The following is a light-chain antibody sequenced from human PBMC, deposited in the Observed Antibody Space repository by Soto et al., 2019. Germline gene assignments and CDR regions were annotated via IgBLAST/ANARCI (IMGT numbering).Light chain of an antibody. J-gene: IGKJ1*01. CDR2: ATS. Sequence: EIVLTQSPGTLSLSPGTRATLSCRASQSVSGSYLAWYQQKPGQPPRLLIYATSRRATGIPARFSGSASETDFTLTISRLEPEDFAVYYCQHYGASPWTFGQGTRVEIE. CDR3: QHYGASPWT. V-gene: IGKV3-20*01. CDR1: QSVSGSY.